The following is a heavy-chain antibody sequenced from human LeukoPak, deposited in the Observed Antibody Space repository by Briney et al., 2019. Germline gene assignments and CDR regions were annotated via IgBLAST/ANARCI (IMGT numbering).Heavy chain of an antibody. Sequence: PGGSLRLSCAASGFTFSSYWMRWVRQAPGKGLVWVSRINGDGSTTNYADSVKGRCPISRDNAKNTLYLQMNSLRAEDTAMYYCARRSSGSPPFYFESWGPGTLVTVSP. D-gene: IGHD1-26*01. J-gene: IGHJ4*02. V-gene: IGHV3-74*01. CDR3: ARRSSGSPPFYFES. CDR2: INGDGSTT. CDR1: GFTFSSYW.